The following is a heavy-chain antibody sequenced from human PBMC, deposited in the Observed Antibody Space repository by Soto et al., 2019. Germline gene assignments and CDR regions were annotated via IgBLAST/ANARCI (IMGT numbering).Heavy chain of an antibody. Sequence: SETLSLTCTVSVGSISSYYWRLIRQPRGKGLERVAYIYYSGSTNYNPSLKSRVTISVETSKNQFSLKLRSVTAEDTAVYYCARDRRGIDSGDFWVNAFDIWGQGTMVTVS. CDR3: ARDRRGIDSGDFWVNAFDI. D-gene: IGHD4-17*01. CDR2: IYYSGST. V-gene: IGHV4-59*01. J-gene: IGHJ3*02. CDR1: VGSISSYY.